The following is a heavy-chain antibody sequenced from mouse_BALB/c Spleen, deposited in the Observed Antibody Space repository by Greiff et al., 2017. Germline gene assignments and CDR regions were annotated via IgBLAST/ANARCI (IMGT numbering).Heavy chain of an antibody. V-gene: IGHV5-6-3*01. J-gene: IGHJ3*01. CDR2: INSNGGST. CDR1: GFTFSSYG. Sequence: EVQGVESGGGLVQPGGSLKLSCAASGFTFSSYGMSWVRQTPDKRLELVATINSNGGSTYYPDSVKGRFTISRDNAKNTLYLQMSSLKSEDTDMYYCARDGSMITTRPVFAYWGQGTLVTVSA. D-gene: IGHD2-4*01. CDR3: ARDGSMITTRPVFAY.